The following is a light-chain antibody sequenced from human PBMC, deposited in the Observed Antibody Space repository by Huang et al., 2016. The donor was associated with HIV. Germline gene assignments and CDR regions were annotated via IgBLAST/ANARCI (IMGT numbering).Light chain of an antibody. CDR1: QTVTNDH. Sequence: EIVLTQSPGTLSLSLGGRVTLSCRASQTVTNDHLAGYQQKTGQPPRLLIYGASSRATGVPDRFSGSGSGTDFTLTIARLEPEDFATYYCQQYASSMYSFGRGTKLEIK. J-gene: IGKJ2*01. CDR2: GAS. CDR3: QQYASSMYS. V-gene: IGKV3-20*01.